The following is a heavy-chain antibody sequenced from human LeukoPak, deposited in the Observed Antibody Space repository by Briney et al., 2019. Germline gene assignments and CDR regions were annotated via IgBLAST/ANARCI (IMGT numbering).Heavy chain of an antibody. J-gene: IGHJ6*03. D-gene: IGHD3-10*01. Sequence: PGGSLRLSCAASGFTFSSYGMHWVRQAPGKGLEWVAFIRYDGSNKYYADSVKGRITISRDNSKNTLYLQMNSLRAEDTAVYYCAKGGSFGDYYMDVWGKGTTVTVSS. CDR1: GFTFSSYG. V-gene: IGHV3-30*02. CDR2: IRYDGSNK. CDR3: AKGGSFGDYYMDV.